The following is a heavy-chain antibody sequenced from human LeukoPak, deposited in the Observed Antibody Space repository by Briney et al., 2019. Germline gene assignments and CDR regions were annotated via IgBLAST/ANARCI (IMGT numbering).Heavy chain of an antibody. V-gene: IGHV4-59*01. D-gene: IGHD4-23*01. J-gene: IGHJ4*02. CDR2: TYYSGNT. CDR3: ARASGYGGNSIDY. CDR1: GGSITSYY. Sequence: SETLSLTCTVSGGSITSYYWSWIRQPPGKGLEWVGNTYYSGNTHYNPSLKSRVTISVDPSKNQFPLILSSVTAADTALYYCARASGYGGNSIDYWGQGTLVTVSS.